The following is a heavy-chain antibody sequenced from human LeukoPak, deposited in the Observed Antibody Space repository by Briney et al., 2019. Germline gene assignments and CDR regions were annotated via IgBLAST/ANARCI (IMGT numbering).Heavy chain of an antibody. D-gene: IGHD4-17*01. CDR1: GGSISSYY. Sequence: SETLSLTCTVSGGSISSYYWSWIRQPPGKGLEWIGYICYSGSTNYNPSLKSRVTISVDTSKNQFSLKLSSVTAADTAVYYCARVGMTTVTYFDYWGQGTLVTVSS. CDR3: ARVGMTTVTYFDY. J-gene: IGHJ4*02. CDR2: ICYSGST. V-gene: IGHV4-59*01.